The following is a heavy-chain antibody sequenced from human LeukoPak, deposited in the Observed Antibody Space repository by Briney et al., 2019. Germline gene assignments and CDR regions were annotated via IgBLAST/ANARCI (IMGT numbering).Heavy chain of an antibody. CDR1: GGSFSGYY. D-gene: IGHD4-17*01. CDR2: INHSGST. CDR3: ARSEFWGYGDHVRPFDY. Sequence: SETLSLTCDVYGGSFSGYYWSWIRQPPGKGLEWIGEINHSGSTNYNPSLKSRVTISVDTSKNQFSLKLSSVTAADTAVYYCARSEFWGYGDHVRPFDYWGQGTLVTVSS. V-gene: IGHV4-34*01. J-gene: IGHJ4*02.